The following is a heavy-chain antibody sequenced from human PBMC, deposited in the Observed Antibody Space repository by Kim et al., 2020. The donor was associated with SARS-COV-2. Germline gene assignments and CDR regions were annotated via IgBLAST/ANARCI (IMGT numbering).Heavy chain of an antibody. Sequence: SETLSLTCAVYGGSFSNFYWSWIRQPPGKGLEWIGEINHSGSTNYNPSLKSRVTISVDTSKNQFSLKLSSVTAADTAVYYCAAHLRGRVTIPSWGQGILVTVSS. CDR2: INHSGST. D-gene: IGHD3-3*01. CDR1: GGSFSNFY. J-gene: IGHJ5*02. CDR3: AAHLRGRVTIPS. V-gene: IGHV4-34*01.